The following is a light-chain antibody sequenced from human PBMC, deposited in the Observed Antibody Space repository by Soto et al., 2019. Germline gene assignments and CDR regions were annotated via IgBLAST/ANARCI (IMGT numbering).Light chain of an antibody. J-gene: IGLJ1*01. CDR2: DVT. Sequence: QSVLAQPASVSGSPGPSITISCTGTSSDVGGYNYVSWYQQHPVKAPKLMIYDVTNRPSGVSDRFSGSKSGNTASLTISGLQAEDEADYYCSSYTSSSTPYVFGTGTKVTVL. V-gene: IGLV2-14*01. CDR1: SSDVGGYNY. CDR3: SSYTSSSTPYV.